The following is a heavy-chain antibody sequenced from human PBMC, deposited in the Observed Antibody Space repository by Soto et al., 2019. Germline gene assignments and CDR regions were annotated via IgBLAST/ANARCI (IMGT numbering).Heavy chain of an antibody. J-gene: IGHJ3*02. CDR1: GFTFSSYA. CDR2: ISGSGGST. Sequence: EVQLLESGGGLVQPGGSLRLSCAASGFTFSSYAMSWVRQAPGKGLEWVSAISGSGGSTYYADSVKGRFTISRDNSKNTLYLQMNGLRAEDTAVYYCAGRRLIVVVPAAITGADAFDIWGQGTMVTVSS. CDR3: AGRRLIVVVPAAITGADAFDI. D-gene: IGHD2-2*01. V-gene: IGHV3-23*01.